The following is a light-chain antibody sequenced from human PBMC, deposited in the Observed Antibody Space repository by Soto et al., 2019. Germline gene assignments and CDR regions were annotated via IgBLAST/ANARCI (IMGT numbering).Light chain of an antibody. CDR3: SSYASSGTVV. V-gene: IGLV2-14*01. CDR2: DVN. Sequence: QSALTQPASVSGSPGQSITISCTGTSSDVGGYNVVSWFQQHPGKAPKLLIYDVNSRPSGVSDRFSGSKSGNTASLTISGLQAEDEADYYCSSYASSGTVVFGGGTKVTVL. CDR1: SSDVGGYNV. J-gene: IGLJ2*01.